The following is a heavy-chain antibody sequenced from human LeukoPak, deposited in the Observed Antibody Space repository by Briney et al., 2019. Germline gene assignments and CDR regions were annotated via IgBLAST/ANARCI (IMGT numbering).Heavy chain of an antibody. CDR3: ARGRTSNYYDSSGWRNWFDP. Sequence: ASVKVSCKASGYTFTSYYMHWVRQAPGQGLEWMGIINPSGGSTSYAQKFQGRVTMTRDTSTSTVYMELSSLRSEDTAVYYCARGRTSNYYDSSGWRNWFDPWGQGTLVTVSS. CDR2: INPSGGST. V-gene: IGHV1-46*01. J-gene: IGHJ5*02. CDR1: GYTFTSYY. D-gene: IGHD3-22*01.